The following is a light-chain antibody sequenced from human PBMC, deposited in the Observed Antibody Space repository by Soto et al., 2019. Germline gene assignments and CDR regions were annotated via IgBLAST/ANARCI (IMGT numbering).Light chain of an antibody. CDR3: QSYDSSLSVYVV. V-gene: IGLV1-40*01. J-gene: IGLJ2*01. CDR2: DNN. CDR1: SSNIGAGYD. Sequence: QAVVTQPPSVSGAPGQRVTISCTGSSSNIGAGYDVHWYQQLPGTAPKLLIYDNNNRPSGVPDRFSGSKSGTSASLAITGLQAEDEADYYCQSYDSSLSVYVVFGGGTKVTVL.